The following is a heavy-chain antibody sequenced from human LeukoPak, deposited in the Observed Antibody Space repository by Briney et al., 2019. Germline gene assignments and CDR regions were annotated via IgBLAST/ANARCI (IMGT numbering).Heavy chain of an antibody. CDR1: GGSFSGYY. D-gene: IGHD3-10*01. CDR3: ARDRAMVRGVVCDH. Sequence: SETLSLTCAVYGGSFSGYYWSWIRQPPGKGLEWIGEINHSGSTNYNPSLKSRVTISVDTSKNQFSLKLSSVTAEDTAVYYCARDRAMVRGVVCDHWGQGTLVTVSS. CDR2: INHSGST. J-gene: IGHJ4*02. V-gene: IGHV4-34*01.